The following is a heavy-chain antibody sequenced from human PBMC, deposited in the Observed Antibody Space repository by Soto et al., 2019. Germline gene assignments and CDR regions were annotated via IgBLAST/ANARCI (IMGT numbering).Heavy chain of an antibody. Sequence: QVQLQESGPGLVKPSWTLSLTCAVSSGSISSSNWWSWVRQPPGKGLEWIGEIYHSGSTNYNPSLNCRVPLSVDKSKNPFSLKLRSVTAAVTAVYYCARVRSAADGYCDLWGRCTMVTVS. V-gene: IGHV4-4*02. CDR2: IYHSGST. CDR1: SGSISSSNW. CDR3: ARVRSAADGYCDL. J-gene: IGHJ2*01. D-gene: IGHD6-13*01.